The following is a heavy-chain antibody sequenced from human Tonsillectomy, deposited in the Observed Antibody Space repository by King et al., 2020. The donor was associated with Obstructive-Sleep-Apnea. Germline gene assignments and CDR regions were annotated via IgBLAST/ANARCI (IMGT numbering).Heavy chain of an antibody. CDR1: GFTFNNYA. Sequence: VQLVESGGGLVQPGGSLRLSCAASGFTFNNYAMRWARQTPGKGLEWVSAISGSGGSTYYADSVKGRFTISRDNSKHTLYLQMNSLRAEDTAVYYCAKDARGDDGDYFDYWGQGTLVTVSS. CDR2: ISGSGGST. D-gene: IGHD4-17*01. J-gene: IGHJ4*02. CDR3: AKDARGDDGDYFDY. V-gene: IGHV3-23*04.